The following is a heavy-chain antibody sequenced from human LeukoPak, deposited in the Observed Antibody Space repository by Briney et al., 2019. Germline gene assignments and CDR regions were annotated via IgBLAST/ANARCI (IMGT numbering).Heavy chain of an antibody. CDR1: GYTFTGYY. J-gene: IGHJ4*02. V-gene: IGHV1-2*02. CDR3: ARDLEGYCSGGTCYFDY. CDR2: INPNSGGT. Sequence: ASVKVSCKASGYTFTGYYMHWVRQAPGQGLEWMGWINPNSGGTNYAQKFQGRVTMIRDTSISTAYMELSSLRSDDTAVYYCARDLEGYCSGGTCYFDYGGQGTLVTVSS. D-gene: IGHD2-15*01.